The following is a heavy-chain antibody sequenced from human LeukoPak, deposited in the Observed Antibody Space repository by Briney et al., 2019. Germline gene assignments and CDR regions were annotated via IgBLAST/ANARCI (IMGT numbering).Heavy chain of an antibody. J-gene: IGHJ6*02. CDR1: GFTFSSYA. CDR3: AKGGEIGSSWYSYYYYGMDV. Sequence: GGSLRLSCAASGFTFSSYAMSWVRQAPGKGLEWVSAISGSGGSTYYADSVKGRFTISRDNSKNTLYLQMNSLRAEDTAVYCCAKGGEIGSSWYSYYYYGMDVWGQGTTVTVSS. V-gene: IGHV3-23*01. CDR2: ISGSGGST. D-gene: IGHD6-13*01.